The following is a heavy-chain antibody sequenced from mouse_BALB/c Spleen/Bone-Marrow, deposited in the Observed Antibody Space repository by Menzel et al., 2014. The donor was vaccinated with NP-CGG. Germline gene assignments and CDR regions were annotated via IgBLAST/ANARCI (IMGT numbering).Heavy chain of an antibody. CDR2: INPANGIT. Sequence: VQLQQPGEELVKPGASVKLSCTASGFTFKDSLMPWGKQRPDQGLEGIGRINPANGITKYDPKFKGKATITADTTSNTAYLQLFSLTSEDTAVYYCARTPRATFYFDYWGQGTTLTVSS. D-gene: IGHD3-1*01. J-gene: IGHJ2*01. CDR1: GFTFKDSL. V-gene: IGHV14-3*02. CDR3: ARTPRATFYFDY.